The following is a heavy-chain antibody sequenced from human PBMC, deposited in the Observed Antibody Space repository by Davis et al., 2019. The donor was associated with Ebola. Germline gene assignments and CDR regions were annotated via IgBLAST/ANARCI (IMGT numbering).Heavy chain of an antibody. Sequence: HTGGSLRLSCAASGFTFSRYAMHWFRQVPGKGLVWVSRIISDGSSISYADSVKGRFTISRDNAKNSLYLQMNSLRPEDTAVYYCARDSDNYSFDYWGQGTLVTVSS. CDR1: GFTFSRYA. CDR2: IISDGSSI. J-gene: IGHJ4*02. D-gene: IGHD4-11*01. V-gene: IGHV3-74*01. CDR3: ARDSDNYSFDY.